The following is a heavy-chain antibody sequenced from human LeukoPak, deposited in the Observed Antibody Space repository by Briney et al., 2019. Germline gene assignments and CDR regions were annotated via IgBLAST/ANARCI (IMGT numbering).Heavy chain of an antibody. Sequence: GGSLRLSCAASGFTFSIYGMSWLRQAPGKGLEWVSAIRGSGAQTFYADSVKCRFTISRDNPKNTLYLQMNSLRAEDTAVYYCAKTLPYQVYCSGDCPYLFDHWGQGTLVTVSS. V-gene: IGHV3-23*01. CDR3: AKTLPYQVYCSGDCPYLFDH. J-gene: IGHJ4*02. CDR2: IRGSGAQT. D-gene: IGHD2-21*02. CDR1: GFTFSIYG.